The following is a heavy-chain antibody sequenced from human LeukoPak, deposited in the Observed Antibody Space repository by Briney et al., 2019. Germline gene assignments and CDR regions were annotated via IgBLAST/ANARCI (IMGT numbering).Heavy chain of an antibody. J-gene: IGHJ5*02. CDR2: ISSSSSYI. CDR3: ARQLDYGGNSDWSNWFDP. CDR1: GFTFSSYS. D-gene: IGHD4-23*01. V-gene: IGHV3-21*01. Sequence: GGSLRLSCAASGFTFSSYSMNWVRQAPGKGLEWVSSISSSSSYIYYADSVEGRFTISRDNAKNSLYLQMNSLRAEDTAVYYCARQLDYGGNSDWSNWFDPWGQGTLVTVSS.